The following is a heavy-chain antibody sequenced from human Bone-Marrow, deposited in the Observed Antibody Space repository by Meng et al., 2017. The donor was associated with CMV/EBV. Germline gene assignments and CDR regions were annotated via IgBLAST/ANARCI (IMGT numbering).Heavy chain of an antibody. D-gene: IGHD3-16*01. CDR3: AKKTLTIYWYFDL. Sequence: CAASGFTVSSNYMSWVRQAPGKGLEWVSVIYSGGSTYYADSVKGRFTISRDNSKNTLYLQMDSLRAEDTAIYYCAKKTLTIYWYFDLWGRGTLVTVSS. J-gene: IGHJ2*01. CDR1: GFTVSSNY. CDR2: IYSGGST. V-gene: IGHV3-53*01.